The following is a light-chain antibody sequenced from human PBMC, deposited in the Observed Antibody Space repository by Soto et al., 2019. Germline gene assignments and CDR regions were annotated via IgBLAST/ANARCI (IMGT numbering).Light chain of an antibody. Sequence: QSVLTQPASVSASPGPSITISCTGTSTDIGAYKFVSWYQQHPGKAPKLMIYDVTSRPSGGSNRFSRSKSGNTASLIISGLQAEDEGDYYCISYTGFDTYVFGTGTKLTVL. CDR3: ISYTGFDTYV. V-gene: IGLV2-14*03. CDR2: DVT. CDR1: STDIGAYKF. J-gene: IGLJ1*01.